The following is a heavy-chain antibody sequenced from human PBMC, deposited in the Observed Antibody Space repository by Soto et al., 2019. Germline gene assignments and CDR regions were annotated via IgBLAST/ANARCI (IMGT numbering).Heavy chain of an antibody. J-gene: IGHJ4*02. Sequence: ASVKVSCKASGYTFTNYDIHWVRQATGQGLEWIGWMNPSSGETGDAQKFRGRVAMTRDTSISTVYMELSSLGSEVTAVDSSARGPAYSSAWFPFDYWGPGTLVTVSS. CDR2: MNPSSGET. D-gene: IGHD6-19*01. V-gene: IGHV1-8*01. CDR1: GYTFTNYD. CDR3: ARGPAYSSAWFPFDY.